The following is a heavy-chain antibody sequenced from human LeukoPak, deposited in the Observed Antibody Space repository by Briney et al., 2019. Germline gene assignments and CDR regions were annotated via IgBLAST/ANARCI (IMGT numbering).Heavy chain of an antibody. CDR2: VNPNSGGT. CDR3: ARGRGYSSPFDP. Sequence: ASVKVSCKASGYTFTGYYMHWVRQAPGQGLEWMGWVNPNSGGTNYAQKFQGRVTMTRDTSISTAYMELSRLRSDDTAVYYCARGRGYSSPFDPWGQGTLVTVSS. CDR1: GYTFTGYY. V-gene: IGHV1-2*02. D-gene: IGHD6-13*01. J-gene: IGHJ5*02.